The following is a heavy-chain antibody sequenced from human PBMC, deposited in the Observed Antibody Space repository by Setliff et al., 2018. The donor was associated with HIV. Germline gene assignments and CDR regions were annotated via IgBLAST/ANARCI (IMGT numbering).Heavy chain of an antibody. CDR2: IYASGKT. Sequence: SETLSLTCNVSGDSLNTYYWSWIRQSGGKGLEWIGRIYASGKTTFNPSLKSRVRMSVDTSKNQFSLKLTSVTASDTAVYYCARGNNDLESFDYWGQEALVTVSS. J-gene: IGHJ4*02. CDR3: ARGNNDLESFDY. V-gene: IGHV4-4*07. D-gene: IGHD3-3*01. CDR1: GDSLNTYY.